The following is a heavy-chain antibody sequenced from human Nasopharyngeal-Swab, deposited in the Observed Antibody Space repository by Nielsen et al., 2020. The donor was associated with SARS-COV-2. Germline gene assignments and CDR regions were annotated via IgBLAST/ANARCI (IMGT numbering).Heavy chain of an antibody. D-gene: IGHD5-12*01. J-gene: IGHJ6*02. CDR3: AKDRDSGDDSDDYYHYYGMDV. CDR2: ISASDYTT. Sequence: GESLISCAASGFTFTSYSIRWVRQAPGKGLEWVSVISASDYTTYYADSVKGRFTISRDNSKNTVNLQMNSLRAEDTAIYYCAKDRDSGDDSDDYYHYYGMDVWGQGTTVTVFS. CDR1: GFTFTSYS. V-gene: IGHV3-23*01.